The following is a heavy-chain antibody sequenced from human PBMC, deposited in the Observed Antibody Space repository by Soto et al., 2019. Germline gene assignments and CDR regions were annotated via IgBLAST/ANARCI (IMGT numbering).Heavy chain of an antibody. J-gene: IGHJ6*02. CDR2: IPNDGNSQ. CDR3: ARGRVMGAALTFGMDV. D-gene: IGHD1-26*01. Sequence: QVQLVESGGDVVQPGRSLSLSCEVSGVMLNIYGIHWVRQAPGKGLEWVALIPNDGNSQYYADSVKGRMTISRDTSKNVVDLEMDSLRVDDTAAYYCARGRVMGAALTFGMDVWGPGATMSVSS. V-gene: IGHV3-33*01. CDR1: GVMLNIYG.